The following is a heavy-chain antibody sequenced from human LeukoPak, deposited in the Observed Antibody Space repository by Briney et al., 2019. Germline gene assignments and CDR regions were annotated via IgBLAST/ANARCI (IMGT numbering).Heavy chain of an antibody. V-gene: IGHV3-33*08. J-gene: IGHJ4*02. CDR3: ARDSEGYFDY. CDR2: IWYDGSNK. Sequence: GGSLRLSCAASGFTFRNYWMGWVRQAPAKGLEWVAVIWYDGSNKYYADSVKGRFTISRDNSKNTLYLQMNSLRAEDTAVYYCARDSEGYFDYWGQGTLVTVSS. CDR1: GFTFRNYW.